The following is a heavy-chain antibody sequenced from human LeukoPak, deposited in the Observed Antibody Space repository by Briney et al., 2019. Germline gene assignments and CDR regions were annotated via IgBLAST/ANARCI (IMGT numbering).Heavy chain of an antibody. CDR2: IYYNGST. Sequence: SETLALTCTVSGGSISSSSYCWGWIRQPPGKGLEWIGSIYYNGSTYYNPSLKSRVTISVDTSKNQFSLKLSSVTAADTAVYYCARRGIAAAGFLDYWGQGILVTVSS. V-gene: IGHV4-39*01. J-gene: IGHJ4*02. CDR1: GGSISSSSYC. D-gene: IGHD6-13*01. CDR3: ARRGIAAAGFLDY.